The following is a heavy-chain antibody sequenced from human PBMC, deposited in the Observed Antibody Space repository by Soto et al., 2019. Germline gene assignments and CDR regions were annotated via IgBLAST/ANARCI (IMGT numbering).Heavy chain of an antibody. CDR1: GYTVTTSG. CDR2: IIPIFGTA. Sequence: SVKVALNASGYTVTTSGISLVRQSPGQGLEWMGGIIPIFGTANYAQKFQGRATITADESTSTAYMELSSLRSEDTAVYYCARDMYGGNSFDYWGQGTLVTVSS. CDR3: ARDMYGGNSFDY. V-gene: IGHV1-69*01. D-gene: IGHD2-15*01. J-gene: IGHJ4*02.